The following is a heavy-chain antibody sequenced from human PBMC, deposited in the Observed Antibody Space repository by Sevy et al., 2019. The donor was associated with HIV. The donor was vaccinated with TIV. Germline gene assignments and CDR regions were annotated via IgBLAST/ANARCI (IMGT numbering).Heavy chain of an antibody. Sequence: SETLSLTCTVSGGSINNKAYYWAWIRQPPGKGLEWIGSTSYNGNSYYNPSLNCRVTISLDTSKNQFSLRLTFVTAADTAVYYCARRLAAAGGGNEYFQPWGQGTLVTVSS. CDR3: ARRLAAAGGGNEYFQP. CDR1: GGSINNKAYY. V-gene: IGHV4-39*01. D-gene: IGHD6-13*01. CDR2: TSYNGNS. J-gene: IGHJ1*01.